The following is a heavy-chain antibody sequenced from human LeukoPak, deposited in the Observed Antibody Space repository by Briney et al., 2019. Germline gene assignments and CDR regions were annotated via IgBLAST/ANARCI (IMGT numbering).Heavy chain of an antibody. V-gene: IGHV3-30*03. J-gene: IGHJ4*02. D-gene: IGHD6-19*01. Sequence: GGSLRLSCVTSAFTFNNHGMHWVRQAPGEGLEGVAVIAADGGVKHYADSVKGRFTLSRDNSKNTLYLQMNSLSVEDTAVYYCAREATWGQWYFDHWGQGTPVTVSS. CDR2: IAADGGVK. CDR1: AFTFNNHG. CDR3: AREATWGQWYFDH.